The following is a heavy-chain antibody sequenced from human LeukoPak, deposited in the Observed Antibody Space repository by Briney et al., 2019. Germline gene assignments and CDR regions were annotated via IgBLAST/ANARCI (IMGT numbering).Heavy chain of an antibody. CDR2: ISSSSSYY. Sequence: PGGSLRLSCAASGFTFSSCWMSWVRQAPGKGLEWVASISSSSSYYYYADSVKGRFTISRDNAKNSLYLLMNSLRAGDTAVYYCASQPVATPFDYWGQGTLVTVSS. J-gene: IGHJ4*02. CDR1: GFTFSSCW. CDR3: ASQPVATPFDY. V-gene: IGHV3-21*01. D-gene: IGHD5-12*01.